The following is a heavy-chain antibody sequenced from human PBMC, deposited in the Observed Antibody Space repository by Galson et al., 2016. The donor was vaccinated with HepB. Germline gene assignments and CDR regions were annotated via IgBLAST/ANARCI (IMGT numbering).Heavy chain of an antibody. CDR1: GFIFDDYA. V-gene: IGHV3-9*01. Sequence: SLRLSCAASGFIFDDYAMHWVRQAPGKGLEWVSGITWNSGTIGSADSVKGRFTISRDNAKNSLYLQMNSLRGDDTALYYCAKDIRSVATSLDNWGQGTLVTVSS. D-gene: IGHD5-12*01. J-gene: IGHJ4*02. CDR2: ITWNSGTI. CDR3: AKDIRSVATSLDN.